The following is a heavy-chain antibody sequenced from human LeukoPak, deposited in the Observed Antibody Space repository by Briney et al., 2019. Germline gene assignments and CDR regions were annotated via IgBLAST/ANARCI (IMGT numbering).Heavy chain of an antibody. CDR3: ARSFYDLLNGPYEEAFDM. CDR2: ISSSATYT. D-gene: IGHD3-9*01. CDR1: GFSFSDYY. Sequence: GGSLRLSCAASGFSFSDYYMNWIRQAPGKGLEWVSYISSSATYTDYAESVKGRFTVSRDNAKNSLYLQMNSLRAEDTAVYYCARSFYDLLNGPYEEAFDMWGQGTMVTVSS. J-gene: IGHJ3*02. V-gene: IGHV3-11*03.